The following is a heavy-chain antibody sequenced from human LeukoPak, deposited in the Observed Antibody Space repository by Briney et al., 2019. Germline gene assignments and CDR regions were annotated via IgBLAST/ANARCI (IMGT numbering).Heavy chain of an antibody. J-gene: IGHJ6*02. D-gene: IGHD2-2*01. V-gene: IGHV3-21*01. CDR3: AREAGLGYCSSTSCYGVGYYGMDV. Sequence: GGSLRLSCAASGFTFSSYGMHWVRQAPGKGLEWVSSISSSSSYIYYADSVKGRFTISRDNAKNSLYLQMNSLRAEDKAVYYCAREAGLGYCSSTSCYGVGYYGMDVWGQGTTVTVSS. CDR1: GFTFSSYG. CDR2: ISSSSSYI.